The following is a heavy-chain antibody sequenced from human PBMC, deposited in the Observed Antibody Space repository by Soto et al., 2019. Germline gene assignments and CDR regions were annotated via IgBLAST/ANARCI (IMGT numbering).Heavy chain of an antibody. J-gene: IGHJ5*02. Sequence: QVQLVESGGGVVQPGRSLRLSCAASGFTFSSYGMHWVRQAPGKGLEWVAVIWYDGSNKYYADSVKGRFTISRDNSKNTLYLQMNSLRAEDTAVYYCARDFNRYNWNDRFGWFDPWGQGTLVTVSS. D-gene: IGHD1-1*01. CDR2: IWYDGSNK. CDR3: ARDFNRYNWNDRFGWFDP. V-gene: IGHV3-33*01. CDR1: GFTFSSYG.